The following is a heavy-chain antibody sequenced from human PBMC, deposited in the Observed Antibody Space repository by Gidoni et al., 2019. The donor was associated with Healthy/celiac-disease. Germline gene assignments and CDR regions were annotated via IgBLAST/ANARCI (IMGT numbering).Heavy chain of an antibody. J-gene: IGHJ4*02. CDR3: AKDPWQQWLGY. Sequence: EVQLLESGGGLVQPGGSLRLSCAASGFTFSSYAMSWVRQAPGKGLEGVSAISGRGGSTYYADSVKGRFTISRDNSKNTLYLQMNSLRAEDTAGYYCAKDPWQQWLGYWGLGTLVTVSS. V-gene: IGHV3-23*01. CDR2: ISGRGGST. CDR1: GFTFSSYA. D-gene: IGHD6-19*01.